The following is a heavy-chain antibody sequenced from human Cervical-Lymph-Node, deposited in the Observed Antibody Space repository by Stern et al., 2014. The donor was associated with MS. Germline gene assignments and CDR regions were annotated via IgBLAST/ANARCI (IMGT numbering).Heavy chain of an antibody. CDR2: IYYSGST. CDR3: ARAYSSSWYYFDY. Sequence: VQLVESGPGLVKPSQTLSLTCTVSGGSISSGDYYWSWIRQPPGKGLEWIGYIYYSGSTYYNPSLKSRVTISVDTSKTQFSLKLSSVTAADTAVYYCARAYSSSWYYFDYWGQGTLVTVSS. V-gene: IGHV4-30-4*01. D-gene: IGHD6-13*01. CDR1: GGSISSGDYY. J-gene: IGHJ4*02.